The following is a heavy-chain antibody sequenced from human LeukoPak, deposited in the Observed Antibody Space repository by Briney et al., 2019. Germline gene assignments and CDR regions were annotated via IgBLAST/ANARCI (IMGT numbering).Heavy chain of an antibody. J-gene: IGHJ4*02. CDR3: ATGNYNRPFDY. D-gene: IGHD1-7*01. Sequence: GGSLRLSCATSGFTFTTFWMHWVRQAPGKGLVWVSRINHDGSSTNYADSVKGRFTISRDNTKNTLYLQLNSLRAEDTAVYYCATGNYNRPFDYWGQGTLVTVSS. V-gene: IGHV3-74*01. CDR1: GFTFTTFW. CDR2: INHDGSST.